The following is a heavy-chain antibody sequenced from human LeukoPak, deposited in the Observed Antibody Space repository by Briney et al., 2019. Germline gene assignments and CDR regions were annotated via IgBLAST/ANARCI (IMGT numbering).Heavy chain of an antibody. CDR2: IIPILGIA. J-gene: IGHJ6*02. D-gene: IGHD2/OR15-2a*01. CDR3: ARSVVNYYGMDV. CDR1: GGTFSSYA. V-gene: IGHV1-69*04. Sequence: ASVKVSCKASGGTFSSYAISWVRQAPGQGLEWMGRIIPILGIANYAQKFQGRVTITADKSTSTAYMELSSLRSEDTAVYYCARSVVNYYGMDVWGQGTTVTVSS.